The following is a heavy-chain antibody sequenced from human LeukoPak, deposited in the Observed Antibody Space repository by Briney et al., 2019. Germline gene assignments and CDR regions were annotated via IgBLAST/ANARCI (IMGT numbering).Heavy chain of an antibody. D-gene: IGHD2-2*01. CDR2: IYAGDSDT. J-gene: IGHJ6*02. Sequence: GESLKISCKGSGYSFSSYWIGWVRQMPGKGLEWMGIIYAGDSDTRYSPSFQGQVTISVDKSISTAYLQWSSLQASDTAMYYCARAIGTSQFYFYYGMDVWGQGTTVTVSS. V-gene: IGHV5-51*01. CDR3: ARAIGTSQFYFYYGMDV. CDR1: GYSFSSYW.